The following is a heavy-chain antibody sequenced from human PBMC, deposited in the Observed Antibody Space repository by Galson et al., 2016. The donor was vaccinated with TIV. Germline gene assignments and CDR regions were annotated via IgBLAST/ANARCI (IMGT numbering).Heavy chain of an antibody. Sequence: SLRLSCAASGFTFSSHAMTWVRQAPGKGLEWVSAISGSGATTHYADSVKGRFTISRDNSKNTLCVQMDSLRAEDTALYYCAKVPSSGFSYYYGWDVWGQGTTVTVS. CDR3: AKVPSSGFSYYYGWDV. J-gene: IGHJ6*02. CDR2: ISGSGATT. V-gene: IGHV3-23*01. D-gene: IGHD3-10*01. CDR1: GFTFSSHA.